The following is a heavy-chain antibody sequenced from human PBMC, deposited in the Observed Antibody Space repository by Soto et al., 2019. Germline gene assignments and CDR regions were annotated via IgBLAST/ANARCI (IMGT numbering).Heavy chain of an antibody. CDR2: VKKDGSDK. D-gene: IGHD3-16*01. V-gene: IGHV3-7*04. J-gene: IGHJ5*02. CDR1: GFTLSDYW. CDR3: ARGGGNFDP. Sequence: EVQLVESGGGLVQPGGSLRLTCAASGFTLSDYWMSWVRQAPGKGLEWVANVKKDGSDKYYVDSVKGRFTISRDNAKNLLYLEMNSLRAEDTAVYYCARGGGNFDPWGQGTLVTVSS.